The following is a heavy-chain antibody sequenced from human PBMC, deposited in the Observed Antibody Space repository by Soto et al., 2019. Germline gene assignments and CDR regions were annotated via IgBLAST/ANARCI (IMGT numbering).Heavy chain of an antibody. V-gene: IGHV4-34*01. CDR1: DGSLTEYH. D-gene: IGHD1-1*01. CDR2: VSHHGTS. J-gene: IGHJ5*02. CDR3: ARGQSAVDVFFPTPVRLDP. Sequence: PSETLSLTCVVYDGSLTEYHWSWVRQTPGKGRELIGEVSHHGTSHYNPSLGSRVIMSFDTPNDQFSLTLQSVTAADTGIYYCARGQSAVDVFFPTPVRLDPWGPGTPVTVSS.